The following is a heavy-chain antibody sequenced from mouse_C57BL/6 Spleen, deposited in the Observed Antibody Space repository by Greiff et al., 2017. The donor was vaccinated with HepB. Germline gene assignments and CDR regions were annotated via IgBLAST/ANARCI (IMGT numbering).Heavy chain of an antibody. CDR3: ARRGLPYFDY. D-gene: IGHD3-1*01. CDR2: IDPSDSYT. Sequence: QVQLQQPGAELVMPGASVKLSCKASGYTFTSYWMHWVKQRPGQGLEWIGEIDPSDSYTNYNQKFKGKSTLTVDKSSSTAYMQLSSLTSEDSAVYYCARRGLPYFDYWGQGTTLKSPQ. CDR1: GYTFTSYW. J-gene: IGHJ2*01. V-gene: IGHV1-69*01.